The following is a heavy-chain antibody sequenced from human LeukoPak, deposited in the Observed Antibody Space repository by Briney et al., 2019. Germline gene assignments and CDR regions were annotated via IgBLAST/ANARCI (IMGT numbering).Heavy chain of an antibody. D-gene: IGHD3-22*01. Sequence: GGSLRLSCAASGFTFSSYWMHWVRQARGKGLVWVSRINSDGSSTSYADSVKGRFTISRDNAKNTLYLQMNSLRAEDTAVYYCARNTRNYDSSGYPDIWGQGTMVTVSS. J-gene: IGHJ3*02. CDR2: INSDGSST. V-gene: IGHV3-74*01. CDR3: ARNTRNYDSSGYPDI. CDR1: GFTFSSYW.